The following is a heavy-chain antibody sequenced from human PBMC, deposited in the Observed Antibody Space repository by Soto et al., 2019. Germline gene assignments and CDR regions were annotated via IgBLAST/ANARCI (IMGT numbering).Heavy chain of an antibody. J-gene: IGHJ6*02. D-gene: IGHD3-9*01. V-gene: IGHV2-5*02. CDR2: IYWDDDK. CDR3: APDWYGDQYYNGLGV. Sequence: SGPTLVNPTQTLTLTCTFSGFSLSTNGVAVGWIRQPPGKALEWLALIYWDDDKRYSPSLKTRLTITKGTSKNQVVITMTNMDPLSTVTCDCAPDWYGDQYYNGLGVWGQGNTVTVSS. CDR1: GFSLSTNGVA.